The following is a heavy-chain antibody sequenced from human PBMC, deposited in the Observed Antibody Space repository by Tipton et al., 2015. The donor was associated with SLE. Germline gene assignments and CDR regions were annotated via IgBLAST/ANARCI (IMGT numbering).Heavy chain of an antibody. Sequence: AVSGFTFSSFGMSWVRQAPGKGLEWVSAISGSGVSTYYADSVKGRFTISRDNSKNTLYLQLNSLRAEDTAVYYCAKDLLVGVTGDLDYWGQGTLVTVSS. V-gene: IGHV3-23*01. J-gene: IGHJ4*02. D-gene: IGHD1-26*01. CDR2: ISGSGVST. CDR3: AKDLLVGVTGDLDY. CDR1: GFTFSSFG.